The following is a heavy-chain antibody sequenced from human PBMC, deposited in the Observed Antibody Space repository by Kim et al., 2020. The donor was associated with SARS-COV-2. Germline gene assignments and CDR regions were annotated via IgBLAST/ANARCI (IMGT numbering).Heavy chain of an antibody. V-gene: IGHV4-34*01. J-gene: IGHJ5*02. CDR2: INHSGST. D-gene: IGHD3-9*01. Sequence: SETLSLTCAVYGGSFSGYYWSWIRQPPGKGLEWIGEINHSGSTNYNPSLKSRVTISVDTSKNQFSLKLSSVTAADTAVYYCARREVTGYFGGVRINWFDPWGQGTLVTVSS. CDR3: ARREVTGYFGGVRINWFDP. CDR1: GGSFSGYY.